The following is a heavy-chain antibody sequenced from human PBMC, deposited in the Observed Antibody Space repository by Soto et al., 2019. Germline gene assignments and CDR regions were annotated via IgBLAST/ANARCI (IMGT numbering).Heavy chain of an antibody. J-gene: IGHJ3*02. CDR2: INAGNGNR. V-gene: IGHV1-3*01. CDR1: GYTFSSYA. CDR3: ARASYYDSSGYYYERAFDI. D-gene: IGHD3-22*01. Sequence: ASVKVSCKASGYTFSSYAVHWVRQAPGQRLEWMGWINAGNGNRKYSQKFQGRVTMTRDTSTSTVYMELSSLRSEDTAVYYCARASYYDSSGYYYERAFDIWGQGTMVTVSS.